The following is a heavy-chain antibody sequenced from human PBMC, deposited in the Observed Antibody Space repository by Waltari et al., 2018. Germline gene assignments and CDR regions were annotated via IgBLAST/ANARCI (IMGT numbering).Heavy chain of an antibody. V-gene: IGHV1-8*01. D-gene: IGHD2-2*01. CDR3: ARKTSRTIEY. CDR2: MNPNSGNT. J-gene: IGHJ4*02. CDR1: GYSFTNFN. Sequence: QVQLVQSGAEVKKPGASVKVYCKASGYSFTNFNINWVRQATGQGLEWMGWMNPNSGNTGYAEKFQDRVTMTSNISISSAYVELRSLRSEDTAVYYCARKTSRTIEYWGQGTLVTVSS.